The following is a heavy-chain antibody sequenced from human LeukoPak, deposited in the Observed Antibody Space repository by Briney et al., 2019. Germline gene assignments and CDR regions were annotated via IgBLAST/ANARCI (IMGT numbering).Heavy chain of an antibody. V-gene: IGHV3-15*01. D-gene: IGHD3-10*01. Sequence: GGSLRLSCAASGLTFNKAWMSWVRQAPGKGLEWVGRIKRTTEGATTEYAALVNGRFTISRDDSKNMLFLQMSSLKIEDTAVYYCTTDWFFQWGQGTLVTVSS. CDR3: TTDWFFQ. J-gene: IGHJ4*02. CDR2: IKRTTEGATT. CDR1: GLTFNKAW.